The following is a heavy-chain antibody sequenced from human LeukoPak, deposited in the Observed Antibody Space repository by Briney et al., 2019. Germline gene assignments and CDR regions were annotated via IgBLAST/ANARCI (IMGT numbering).Heavy chain of an antibody. V-gene: IGHV1-18*01. CDR1: GYSFTTYG. Sequence: ASVKVSCKTSGYSFTTYGVSWVRQARGQGLEWMGWISGFSDKSDYEQKFQGRLTMTTDTSASTAYMDLRSLTSDDTAIYYCLRDVADWNYMKEFDYWGQGTLVTVSS. D-gene: IGHD1-7*01. J-gene: IGHJ4*02. CDR3: LRDVADWNYMKEFDY. CDR2: ISGFSDKS.